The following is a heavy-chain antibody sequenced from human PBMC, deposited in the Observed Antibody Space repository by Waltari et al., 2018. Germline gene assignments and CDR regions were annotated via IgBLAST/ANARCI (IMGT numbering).Heavy chain of an antibody. D-gene: IGHD3-10*01. CDR3: VRDRAWFGEFLAEY. Sequence: EVQLVESGGALVQPGGSLELTCEASGFSFTRYGMSWVRQVPGKGLEWVANIKDDARKQNYVDSVRGRFIVSRDNGKNTVSLQMKNLRVEDSAVYYCVRDRAWFGEFLAEYWGQGTLVTVSS. J-gene: IGHJ4*02. CDR1: GFSFTRYG. CDR2: IKDDARKQ. V-gene: IGHV3-7*01.